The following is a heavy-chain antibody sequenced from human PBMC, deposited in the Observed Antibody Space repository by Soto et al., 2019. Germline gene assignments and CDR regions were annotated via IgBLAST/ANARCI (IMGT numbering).Heavy chain of an antibody. D-gene: IGHD1-26*01. Sequence: ASVKVSCKASGYTFTNYAMHWVRQAPGQRLEWMGWINAGNGNTKYSQKFQGRVTITRDTSASTAYMELSSLRSEDTTVYYCARDTAGELSFDYWGQGTLVTVSS. CDR1: GYTFTNYA. CDR3: ARDTAGELSFDY. CDR2: INAGNGNT. V-gene: IGHV1-3*01. J-gene: IGHJ4*02.